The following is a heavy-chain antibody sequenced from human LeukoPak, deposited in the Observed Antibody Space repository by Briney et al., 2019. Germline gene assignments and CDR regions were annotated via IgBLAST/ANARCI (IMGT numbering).Heavy chain of an antibody. CDR1: GFTFSSFG. CDR2: ISGSGGTT. CDR3: AKDSGYDAFDI. Sequence: GGSLRLSCAASGFTFSSFGMRWVRQAPGKGLEWVSAISGSGGTTYCADSVKGRFTISRDNSKKTMYLQMKSLRAEDTAVYYCAKDSGYDAFDIWGQGTMVTVSS. V-gene: IGHV3-23*01. D-gene: IGHD5-12*01. J-gene: IGHJ3*02.